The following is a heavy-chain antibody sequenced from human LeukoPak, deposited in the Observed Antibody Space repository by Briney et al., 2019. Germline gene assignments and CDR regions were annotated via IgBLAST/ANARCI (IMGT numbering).Heavy chain of an antibody. CDR1: GGSISSSSYY. CDR2: IYWSGST. CDR3: ARVSSGSYVLGY. D-gene: IGHD1-26*01. J-gene: IGHJ4*02. V-gene: IGHV4-39*07. Sequence: SETLSLTCSVSGGSISSSSYYWGWIRQPPGKGLEWIGSIYWSGSTYYNPSLKSRVTISVDTSKNQFSLKLSSVTAADTAVYYCARVSSGSYVLGYWGQGTLVTVSS.